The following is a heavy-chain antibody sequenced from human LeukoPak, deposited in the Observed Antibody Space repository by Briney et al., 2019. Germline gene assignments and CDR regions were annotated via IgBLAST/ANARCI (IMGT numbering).Heavy chain of an antibody. V-gene: IGHV1-58*01. CDR3: AAGLYGYGQMGY. CDR2: IVVGSGNT. Sequence: ASVKVSCKASGFTFTSSAVQWVRQARGQRLEWIGWIVVGSGNTNYAQKFQERVTITRDMSTSTAYMELSSLRSEDTAVYYCAAGLYGYGQMGYWGQGTLVTVSS. J-gene: IGHJ4*02. CDR1: GFTFTSSA. D-gene: IGHD5-18*01.